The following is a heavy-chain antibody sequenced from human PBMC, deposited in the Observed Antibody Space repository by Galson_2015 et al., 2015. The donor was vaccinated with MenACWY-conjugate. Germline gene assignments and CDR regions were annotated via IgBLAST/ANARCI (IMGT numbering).Heavy chain of an antibody. J-gene: IGHJ5*02. Sequence: SEPLSLTCAVYGGSFSGYYWSWIRQPPGKGLEWIGEINHSGSTNYNPSLKSRVTISVDTSKNQFSLKLSSVTAADTAVYYCARGLSSSGWYAGFDPWGQGTLVTVSS. CDR1: GGSFSGYY. D-gene: IGHD6-19*01. V-gene: IGHV4-34*01. CDR2: INHSGST. CDR3: ARGLSSSGWYAGFDP.